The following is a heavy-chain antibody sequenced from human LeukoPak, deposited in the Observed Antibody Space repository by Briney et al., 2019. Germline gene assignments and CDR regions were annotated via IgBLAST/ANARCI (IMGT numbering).Heavy chain of an antibody. V-gene: IGHV1-69*13. CDR2: IIPIFGTA. Sequence: ASVKVSCKASGGTFSSYAISWVRQAPGQGLEWMGGIIPIFGTANYAQKFQGRVTITADESTSTAYMELSSLRSEDTAVYYCAGRQLIAVAGTWWFDPWGQGTLVTVSS. CDR3: AGRQLIAVAGTWWFDP. D-gene: IGHD6-19*01. J-gene: IGHJ5*02. CDR1: GGTFSSYA.